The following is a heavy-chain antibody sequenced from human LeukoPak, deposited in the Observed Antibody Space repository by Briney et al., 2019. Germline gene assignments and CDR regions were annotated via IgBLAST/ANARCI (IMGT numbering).Heavy chain of an antibody. CDR2: INPNSGGT. CDR1: GYTFTGYY. J-gene: IGHJ5*02. V-gene: IGHV1-2*02. CDR3: ARAALYDSSGRPPWVWFDP. D-gene: IGHD3-22*01. Sequence: ASVKVSCKASGYTFTGYYMHWVRQAPGQGLEWMGWINPNSGGTNYAQKFQGRVTMTRDTSISTAYMELSRLRSDDTAVYYCARAALYDSSGRPPWVWFDPWGQGTLVTVSS.